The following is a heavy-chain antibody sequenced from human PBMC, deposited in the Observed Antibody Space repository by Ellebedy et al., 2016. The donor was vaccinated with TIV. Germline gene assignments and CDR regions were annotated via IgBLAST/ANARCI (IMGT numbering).Heavy chain of an antibody. D-gene: IGHD1-26*01. Sequence: GGSLRLXXVASGFTFTTYAMSWVRQAPGKGLEWVSAISGSGDSTYYVDSVKGRFTISRDNSKNTLFLQMNSLRAEDTAVYYCAKGPTTRYYYTGVWGKGTTVTVSS. CDR3: AKGPTTRYYYTGV. CDR2: ISGSGDST. J-gene: IGHJ6*03. CDR1: GFTFTTYA. V-gene: IGHV3-23*01.